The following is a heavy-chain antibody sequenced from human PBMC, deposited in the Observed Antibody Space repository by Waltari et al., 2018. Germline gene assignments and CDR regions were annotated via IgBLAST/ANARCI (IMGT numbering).Heavy chain of an antibody. V-gene: IGHV4-61*02. Sequence: QVQLQESGPGLVKPSQTLSLTCTVSGGSISSGSYYWSWIRQPAGQGLEWIGRIYTRWSTNYNPALKSRVTISVDTSKNQCSLKLSSVTAADTAVYYCARDYYDSSGYLGYWGQGTLVTVSS. J-gene: IGHJ4*02. CDR1: GGSISSGSYY. CDR2: IYTRWST. CDR3: ARDYYDSSGYLGY. D-gene: IGHD3-22*01.